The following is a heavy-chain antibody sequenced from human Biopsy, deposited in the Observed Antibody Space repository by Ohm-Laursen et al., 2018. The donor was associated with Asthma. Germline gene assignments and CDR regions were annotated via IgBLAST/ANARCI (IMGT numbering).Heavy chain of an antibody. Sequence: SLRPSCSASGFTFGDYWMSWVRQVPGKGLEWVANIKHDGSEKNHVDSLKGRFTISRDNAKNSLYLQMNSLRAEDTAVYYCARTFHFWSPYHAERYQLWGQGTLVTVSS. J-gene: IGHJ1*01. CDR2: IKHDGSEK. CDR3: ARTFHFWSPYHAERYQL. D-gene: IGHD3-3*02. V-gene: IGHV3-7*01. CDR1: GFTFGDYW.